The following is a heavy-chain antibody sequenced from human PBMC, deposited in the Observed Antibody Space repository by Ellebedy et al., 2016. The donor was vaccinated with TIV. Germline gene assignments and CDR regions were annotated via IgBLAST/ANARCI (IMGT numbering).Heavy chain of an antibody. CDR2: IYPGETDT. D-gene: IGHD2-2*01. J-gene: IGHJ4*02. V-gene: IGHV5-51*01. CDR3: ARTTSSSWHTSFDY. CDR1: GYSFTSYW. Sequence: GESLKISXKASGYSFTSYWIGWVRQMPGKGLEWMGIIYPGETDTRYSPSFQGQVTISADKSITTAYLQWTSLKASDTAMYYCARTTSSSWHTSFDYWGQGTLVTVSS.